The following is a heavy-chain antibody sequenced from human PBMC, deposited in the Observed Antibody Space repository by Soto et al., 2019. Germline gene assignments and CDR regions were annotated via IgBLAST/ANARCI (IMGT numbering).Heavy chain of an antibody. V-gene: IGHV4-59*01. Sequence: SETLSLTCTVAGCSISSYYWSWIRQPPGKGLEWIGYIYYSGSTNYNPSLKSRVTISVDTSKNQFSLKLSSVTAADTAVYYCARGYSSGWPNFDYRGQGTLVTVSS. D-gene: IGHD6-19*01. CDR3: ARGYSSGWPNFDY. CDR2: IYYSGST. J-gene: IGHJ4*02. CDR1: GCSISSYY.